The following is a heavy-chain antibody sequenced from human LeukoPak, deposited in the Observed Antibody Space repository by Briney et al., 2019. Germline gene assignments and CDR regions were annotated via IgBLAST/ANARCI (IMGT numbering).Heavy chain of an antibody. D-gene: IGHD3-10*01. CDR1: GGSIHSY. CDR3: ARDSGTTGEVKFDP. CDR2: ISGSGTI. V-gene: IGHV4-4*07. Sequence: PSETLSLTCTVSGGSIHSYWSWIRQPAGKGLEWIGRISGSGTITYNPAPQSRLTISIDTSKNQFSLKLMSVTAADTAVYYCARDSGTTGEVKFDPWGQGTLVTVSS. J-gene: IGHJ5*02.